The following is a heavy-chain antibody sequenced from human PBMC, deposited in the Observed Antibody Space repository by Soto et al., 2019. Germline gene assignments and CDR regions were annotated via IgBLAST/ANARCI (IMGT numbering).Heavy chain of an antibody. D-gene: IGHD3-16*01. V-gene: IGHV4-59*01. CDR1: GGSITSGS. Sequence: SETLSLTCTVSGGSITSGSCIWSRQSPGKGLEWIVYIYYGGNTDYNPSLESRVTISLDSSKNQFSLKVRSVTAADTAVYYCARDWGGRKFDYWGQGALVTVSS. CDR2: IYYGGNT. CDR3: ARDWGGRKFDY. J-gene: IGHJ4*02.